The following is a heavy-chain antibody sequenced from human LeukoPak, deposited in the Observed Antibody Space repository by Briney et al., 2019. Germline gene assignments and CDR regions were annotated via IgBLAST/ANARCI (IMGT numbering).Heavy chain of an antibody. J-gene: IGHJ3*02. CDR3: ARDSYYYDSSGYTLGFAFDI. CDR2: IWYDGSNK. D-gene: IGHD3-22*01. Sequence: GGSLRLSCVASGFTFSSYGMHWVRQAPGKGLEWVAIIWYDGSNKYYGDSVMGRFTISRDNSKNTLYLEMNSLRAEDTAVYYCARDSYYYDSSGYTLGFAFDIWGQGTMVTVSS. V-gene: IGHV3-33*01. CDR1: GFTFSSYG.